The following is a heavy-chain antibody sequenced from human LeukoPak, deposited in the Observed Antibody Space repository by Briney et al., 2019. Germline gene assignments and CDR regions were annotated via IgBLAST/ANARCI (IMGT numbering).Heavy chain of an antibody. D-gene: IGHD1-26*01. CDR2: IYHSGTT. Sequence: PSETLSLTCTVSGGSISSYYWGWIRQPPGKGLEWIASIYHSGTTYYNPSLKSRVTMSVDTSKNQFSLRLSSVTAADTAVYYCTRLSHVAGAPKVSWFDPWGQGTLVTVSS. J-gene: IGHJ5*02. CDR1: GGSISSYY. V-gene: IGHV4-59*04. CDR3: TRLSHVAGAPKVSWFDP.